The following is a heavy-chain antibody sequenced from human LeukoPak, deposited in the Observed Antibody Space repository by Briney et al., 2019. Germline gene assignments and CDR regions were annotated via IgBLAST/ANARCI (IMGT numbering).Heavy chain of an antibody. V-gene: IGHV1-18*01. CDR2: ISAYNGNT. CDR1: GYTFTSYG. J-gene: IGHJ4*02. Sequence: ASVKVSCKASGYTFTSYGISWVRQAPGQGLEWMGWISAYNGNTNYAQKFQGRVTITADKSTSTAYMELSSLRSEDTAVYYCAREERNDYGDYVGIFDYWGQGTLVTVSS. CDR3: AREERNDYGDYVGIFDY. D-gene: IGHD4-17*01.